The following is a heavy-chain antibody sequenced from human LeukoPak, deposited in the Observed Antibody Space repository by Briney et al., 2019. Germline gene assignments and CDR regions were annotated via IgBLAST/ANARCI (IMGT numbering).Heavy chain of an antibody. CDR3: ARVSSGWYPYFDY. J-gene: IGHJ4*02. Sequence: GGSLRLSCAASGFTFSSYGMHWVRQAPGKGLEWVAVIWYDGSNKYYADSVKGRFTISRDNPKNTLYLQMNSLRAEDTAVYYCARVSSGWYPYFDYWGQGTLVTASS. V-gene: IGHV3-33*01. CDR1: GFTFSSYG. D-gene: IGHD6-19*01. CDR2: IWYDGSNK.